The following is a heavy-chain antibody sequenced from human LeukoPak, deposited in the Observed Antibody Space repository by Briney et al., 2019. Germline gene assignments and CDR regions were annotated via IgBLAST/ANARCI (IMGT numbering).Heavy chain of an antibody. CDR2: ISWNSGSI. Sequence: GGSLRLSCAASGFTFSSYWMSWVRQAPGKGLEWVSGISWNSGSIDYADSVKGRFTISRDNAKNSLYLQMNSLRVEDTAFYYCAKDNRRHYTSGPNPDSLHWGQGALVTVSS. V-gene: IGHV3-9*01. CDR3: AKDNRRHYTSGPNPDSLH. CDR1: GFTFSSYW. D-gene: IGHD6-19*01. J-gene: IGHJ4*02.